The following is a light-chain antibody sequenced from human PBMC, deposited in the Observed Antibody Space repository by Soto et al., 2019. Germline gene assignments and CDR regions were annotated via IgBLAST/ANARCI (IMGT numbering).Light chain of an antibody. CDR3: QQYNDWPLT. J-gene: IGKJ1*01. CDR2: GAS. CDR1: QGLTTK. V-gene: IGKV3-15*01. Sequence: EIVMTQSPATLSVSPGEGATLSCRASQGLTTKLAWYQQKPGQAPRLLIYGASTRATGIPARFSGSGSGTEFTLTISSLQSEDFALYYCQQYNDWPLTFGQGTKVDIK.